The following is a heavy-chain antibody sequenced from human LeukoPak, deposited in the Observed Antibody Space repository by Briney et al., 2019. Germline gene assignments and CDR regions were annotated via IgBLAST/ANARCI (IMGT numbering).Heavy chain of an antibody. D-gene: IGHD3-22*01. CDR1: GGSISSGGYY. CDR2: IYYSGST. Sequence: SETLSLTCTVSGGSISSGGYYWSRIRQHPGKGLEWIGYIYYSGSTYYNPSLKSRVTISVDTSKNQFSLKLSSVTAADTAVYYCARGSSGYYQPRHFDYWGQGTLVTVSS. J-gene: IGHJ4*02. CDR3: ARGSSGYYQPRHFDY. V-gene: IGHV4-31*03.